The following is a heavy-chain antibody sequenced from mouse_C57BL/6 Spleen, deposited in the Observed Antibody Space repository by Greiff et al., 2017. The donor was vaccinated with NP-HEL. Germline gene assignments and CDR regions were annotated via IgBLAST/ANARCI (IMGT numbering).Heavy chain of an antibody. D-gene: IGHD2-3*01. Sequence: EVQLQESGGGLVKPGGSLKLSCAASGFTFSDYGMHWVRQAPEKGLEWVAYISSGSSTLYYADTVKGRFTISRDNAKNTLFLQMTSLRSEDTAMYYCARPDGPNYYAMDYWGQGTSVTVSS. CDR1: GFTFSDYG. CDR3: ARPDGPNYYAMDY. V-gene: IGHV5-17*01. CDR2: ISSGSSTL. J-gene: IGHJ4*01.